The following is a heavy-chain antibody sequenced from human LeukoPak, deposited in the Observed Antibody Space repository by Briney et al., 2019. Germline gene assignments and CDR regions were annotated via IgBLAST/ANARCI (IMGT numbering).Heavy chain of an antibody. Sequence: SETLSLTCAVYGGSFSGYYWSWIRQPPGKGLEWIGEINHSGSTNCNPSLKSRVTISVDTSKNQFSLKLSSVTAADTAVYYCARGRGYSGYDHDYWGQGTLVTVSS. CDR1: GGSFSGYY. D-gene: IGHD5-12*01. CDR2: INHSGST. CDR3: ARGRGYSGYDHDY. V-gene: IGHV4-34*01. J-gene: IGHJ4*02.